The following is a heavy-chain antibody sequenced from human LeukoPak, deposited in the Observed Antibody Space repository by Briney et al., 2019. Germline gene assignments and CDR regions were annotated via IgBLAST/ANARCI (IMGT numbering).Heavy chain of an antibody. V-gene: IGHV3-64*01. J-gene: IGHJ4*02. Sequence: GGSLRLSCAASEFSVGSNYMTWVRQAPGKGLEYVSAIHPNGDKTYYAHSVKGRFTSSRDNSKNTLYLHMGSLSAEDMAVYYCTRDRDSGWSFDYWGKGTLVTVSS. CDR2: IHPNGDKT. CDR1: EFSVGSNY. CDR3: TRDRDSGWSFDY. D-gene: IGHD6-19*01.